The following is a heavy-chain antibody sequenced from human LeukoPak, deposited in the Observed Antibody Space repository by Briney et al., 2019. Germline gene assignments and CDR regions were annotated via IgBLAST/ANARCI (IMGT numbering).Heavy chain of an antibody. Sequence: QSGGSLRLSCADSGFTFSSYAMHWVRQAPGKGLEWVAVISYDGRDKYYADSVKGRVTISRDNSKNTLYLQMNSLRAEDTAVCYCARDQRRYRNGLPYYYYYGMDVWGQGTTVTVSS. CDR1: GFTFSSYA. D-gene: IGHD5-18*01. CDR3: ARDQRRYRNGLPYYYYYGMDV. J-gene: IGHJ6*02. CDR2: ISYDGRDK. V-gene: IGHV3-30*04.